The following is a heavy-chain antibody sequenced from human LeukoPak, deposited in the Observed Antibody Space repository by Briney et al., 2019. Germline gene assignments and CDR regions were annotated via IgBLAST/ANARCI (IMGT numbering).Heavy chain of an antibody. CDR2: IYYSGST. D-gene: IGHD2-21*02. J-gene: IGHJ4*02. CDR1: GGSISSSSYY. Sequence: SGTLSLTCAVSGGSISSSSYYWGWIRQPPGKGLEWIGSIYYSGSTYYNPSLKSRVTISVDTSKNQFSLKLSSVTAADTAVYYCARVIYCGGDCYYYFDYWGRGTLVTVSS. V-gene: IGHV4-39*07. CDR3: ARVIYCGGDCYYYFDY.